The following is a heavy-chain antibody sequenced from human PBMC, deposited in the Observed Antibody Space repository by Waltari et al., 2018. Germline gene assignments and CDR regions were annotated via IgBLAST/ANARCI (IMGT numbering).Heavy chain of an antibody. CDR1: GYTLTELS. Sequence: QVQLVQSGAEVKKPGASVKVSCKVSGYTLTELSMHWVRQAPGKGLEWMGGFDPEDGETIYAQKFQGRVTMTEDTATETAYMELSSLRSEDTAVYYCATYEYSSGWAGVDYWGQGTLVTVSS. J-gene: IGHJ4*02. CDR2: FDPEDGET. V-gene: IGHV1-24*01. D-gene: IGHD6-19*01. CDR3: ATYEYSSGWAGVDY.